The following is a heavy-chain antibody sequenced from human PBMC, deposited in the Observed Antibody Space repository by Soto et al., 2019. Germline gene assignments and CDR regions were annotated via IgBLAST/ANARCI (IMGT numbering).Heavy chain of an antibody. V-gene: IGHV3-23*01. D-gene: IGHD3-3*01. CDR2: ISGSGGST. J-gene: IGHJ6*02. CDR1: GFTFSSYA. Sequence: PGGSLRLSXAASGFTFSSYAMSWVRQAPGRGLEWVSAISGSGGSTYYADSVKGRFTISRDNSKNTLYLQMNSLRAEDTAVYYCAKDRPYYDFWSGSYYYGMDVWGQGTTVTVSS. CDR3: AKDRPYYDFWSGSYYYGMDV.